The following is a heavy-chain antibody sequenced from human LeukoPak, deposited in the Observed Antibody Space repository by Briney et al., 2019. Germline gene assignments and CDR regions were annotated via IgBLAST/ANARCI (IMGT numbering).Heavy chain of an antibody. CDR1: GYTFTGYY. Sequence: ASVKVSCKASGYTFTGYYIHWVRQAPGQGLEWMGWINPNSGGTNYAQKFQGRVTMTRDTSISTAYMELSRLRSDDTAVYYCARDESWGFGELDYWGQGTLVTVSS. CDR2: INPNSGGT. D-gene: IGHD3-10*01. J-gene: IGHJ4*02. CDR3: ARDESWGFGELDY. V-gene: IGHV1-2*02.